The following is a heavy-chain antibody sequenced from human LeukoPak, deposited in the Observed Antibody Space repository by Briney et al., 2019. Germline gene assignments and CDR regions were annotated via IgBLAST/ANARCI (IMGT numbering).Heavy chain of an antibody. CDR3: ARGDCGSTSCSSHYYYYYMDV. CDR1: GFAFNTYT. D-gene: IGHD2-2*01. CDR2: ISYDGSNN. J-gene: IGHJ6*03. V-gene: IGHV3-30*04. Sequence: GGSLSLPCAASGFAFNTYTMYWVPQAPGKGLEWVAVISYDGSNNYYADSVKGRFTISRDNSKNTLYLQINGLRTEDTAVYYCARGDCGSTSCSSHYYYYYMDVWGKGTTVTVSS.